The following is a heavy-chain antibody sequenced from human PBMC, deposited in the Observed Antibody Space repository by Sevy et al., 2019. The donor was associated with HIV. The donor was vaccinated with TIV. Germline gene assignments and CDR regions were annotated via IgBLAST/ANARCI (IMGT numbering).Heavy chain of an antibody. CDR1: GFTFNGYG. Sequence: GGSLRLSCAASGFTFNGYGMHWDRQAPGKGLEWVAVILYDGSNEYYADSVKGRFTISRDNSKNTVYLQMNRLRTEDTAVYYCAKGLHYGSGSYYGGTDYWGQGTLVTVSS. J-gene: IGHJ4*02. V-gene: IGHV3-30*18. CDR3: AKGLHYGSGSYYGGTDY. D-gene: IGHD3-10*01. CDR2: ILYDGSNE.